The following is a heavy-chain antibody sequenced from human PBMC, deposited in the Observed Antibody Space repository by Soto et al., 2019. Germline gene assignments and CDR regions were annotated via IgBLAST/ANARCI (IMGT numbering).Heavy chain of an antibody. CDR1: GYTFTSYG. D-gene: IGHD2-15*01. CDR3: ARQGYCSGGSCYTVGGYYYYGMDV. J-gene: IGHJ6*02. Sequence: ASVKVSCKASGYTFTSYGISWVRQAPGQGLEWMGWISAYNGNTNYAQKLQGRVTMTTDTSTRTAYMELRSLRSDDTAVYYCARQGYCSGGSCYTVGGYYYYGMDVWGQGTTVTVSS. CDR2: ISAYNGNT. V-gene: IGHV1-18*01.